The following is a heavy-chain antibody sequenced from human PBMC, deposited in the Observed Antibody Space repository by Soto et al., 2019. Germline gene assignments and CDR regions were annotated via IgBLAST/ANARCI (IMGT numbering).Heavy chain of an antibody. J-gene: IGHJ6*02. CDR1: GFTFSNYA. CDR2: SGGGGGTT. Sequence: EVQLWESGGGLVQPGGSLRLSCAASGFTFSNYALTWVRQSPGKGLEWVSTSGGGGGTTYYADSVKGRFTISRDNSKNTLSLQMSSPRVEDTAIYYCARDWTGNTCPCLDVWGQGTTVSVSS. CDR3: ARDWTGNTCPCLDV. D-gene: IGHD2-8*02. V-gene: IGHV3-23*01.